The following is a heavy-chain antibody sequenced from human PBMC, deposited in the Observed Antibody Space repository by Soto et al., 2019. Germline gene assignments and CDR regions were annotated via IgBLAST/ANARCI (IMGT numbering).Heavy chain of an antibody. V-gene: IGHV4-31*03. CDR1: GGSISSGGYY. D-gene: IGHD4-17*01. Sequence: SETLSLTCTVSGGSISSGGYYWSWIRQHPGKGLEWIGYIYYSGSTYYNPSLKSRVTISVDTSKNQFSLKLSSVTAADTAVYYCARYGDYERYFDYWGQGTLVTVSS. J-gene: IGHJ4*02. CDR3: ARYGDYERYFDY. CDR2: IYYSGST.